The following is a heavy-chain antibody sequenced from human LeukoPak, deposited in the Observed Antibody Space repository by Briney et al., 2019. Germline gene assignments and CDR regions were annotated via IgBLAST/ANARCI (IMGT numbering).Heavy chain of an antibody. V-gene: IGHV3-74*01. CDR3: GRERHDAAADY. CDR1: GFTFSNYW. Sequence: GGSLRLSCAASGFTFSNYWMHWVRRAPGKGLVWVSRIKGGGSRTNYADSVKGRFTISRDNAKNTLYLQMNSLGAEDTAVYYCGRERHDAAADYWGQGTLVTVSS. CDR2: IKGGGSRT. D-gene: IGHD6-13*01. J-gene: IGHJ4*02.